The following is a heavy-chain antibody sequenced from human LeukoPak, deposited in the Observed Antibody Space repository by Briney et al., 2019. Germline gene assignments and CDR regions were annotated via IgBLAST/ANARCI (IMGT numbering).Heavy chain of an antibody. J-gene: IGHJ4*02. V-gene: IGHV1-2*02. CDR3: ARASRIAAAGPSIVRY. D-gene: IGHD6-13*01. CDR2: INPNSGGT. CDR1: GYTFTGYC. Sequence: ATVKVSCKASGYTFTGYCMHWVRQAPGQGLEWMGWINPNSGGTNYAQKFQGRVTMTRDTSISTAYMELSRLRSDDTAVYYCARASRIAAAGPSIVRYCGEGTLVTVSS.